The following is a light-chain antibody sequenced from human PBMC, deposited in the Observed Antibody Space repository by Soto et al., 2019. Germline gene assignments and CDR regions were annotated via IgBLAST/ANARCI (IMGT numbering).Light chain of an antibody. CDR3: HQYGSLPHT. J-gene: IGKJ2*01. Sequence: EIVLTQSPGTLSLSPGERATLSCRASQSVSGNQLAWYQQKPGQGPRLLIYAASSRATGIPDRFSGSASGTDFTFIISRLEPEDFGMYYCHQYGSLPHTFGQGTKVESK. V-gene: IGKV3-20*01. CDR1: QSVSGNQ. CDR2: AAS.